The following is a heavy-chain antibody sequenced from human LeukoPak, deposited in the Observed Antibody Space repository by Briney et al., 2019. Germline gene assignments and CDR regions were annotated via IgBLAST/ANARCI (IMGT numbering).Heavy chain of an antibody. CDR1: GGSISSYY. Sequence: SETLSLTCTVSGGSISSYYWSWIRQPPGKGLEWIGYIYYGGSTNYNPSLKSRVTISVDTSKNQFSLKLSSVTAADTAVYYCARDRFIGGLAIDIWGQGTMVTVSS. CDR3: ARDRFIGGLAIDI. CDR2: IYYGGST. V-gene: IGHV4-59*01. D-gene: IGHD3-16*01. J-gene: IGHJ3*02.